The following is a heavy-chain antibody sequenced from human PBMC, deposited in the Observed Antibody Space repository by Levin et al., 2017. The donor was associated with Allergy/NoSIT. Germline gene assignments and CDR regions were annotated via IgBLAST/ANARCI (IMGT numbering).Heavy chain of an antibody. V-gene: IGHV3-13*04. CDR2: IGFGGDT. CDR3: SRGAQFYYYIGLYRDFFDS. Sequence: GGSLRLSCGASGFTFSSYDMHWVRQVRGKGLEWVASIGFGGDTHYADSVKGRLTISRENGKNSTSLQMVSLRAGDPAVYYFSRGAQFYYYIGLYRDFFDSWGQGTPVGVSP. CDR1: GFTFSSYD. D-gene: IGHD3-16*01. J-gene: IGHJ4*02.